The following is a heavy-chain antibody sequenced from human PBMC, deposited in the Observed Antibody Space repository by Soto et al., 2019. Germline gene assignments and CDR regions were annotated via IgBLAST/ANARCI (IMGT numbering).Heavy chain of an antibody. CDR2: ISSSSSTI. Sequence: EVQLVESGGGLVQPGGSLRLSCAASGFTFSSYSMNWVRQAPGKGLEWVSYISSSSSTIYYADSVKGRFTISRDNAENSRYLQMNSLRAEDTSVYYCARVKDYDFWSGYYYYYYMDVWGKGTTVTVSS. D-gene: IGHD3-3*01. CDR3: ARVKDYDFWSGYYYYYYMDV. V-gene: IGHV3-48*01. CDR1: GFTFSSYS. J-gene: IGHJ6*03.